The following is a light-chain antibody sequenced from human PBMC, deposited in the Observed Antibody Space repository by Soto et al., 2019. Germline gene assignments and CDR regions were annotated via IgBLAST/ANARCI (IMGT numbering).Light chain of an antibody. CDR3: CSYAESGTYWV. V-gene: IGLV2-23*01. CDR1: SSDVGSYNL. CDR2: EGS. Sequence: QSALTQPASVSGSPGQSITISCTGSSSDVGSYNLVSWYQQHPGKAPKLMIYEGSKRPSGVSNRFSGSKSGNTASLTISGLQAEDEADYYCCSYAESGTYWVFGGGTKLTVL. J-gene: IGLJ3*02.